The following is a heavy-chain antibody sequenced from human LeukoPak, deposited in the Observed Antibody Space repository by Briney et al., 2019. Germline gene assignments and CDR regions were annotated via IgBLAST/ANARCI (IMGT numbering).Heavy chain of an antibody. CDR1: GGSISSYY. D-gene: IGHD6-13*01. Sequence: SETLSLTCTVSGGSISSYYWSWIRQPPGKGLEWIGYIYYSGSTNYNPSLKSRVTISVDTSKNQFSLKLSSVTAADTAVCYCARVLNIAAAGYYYYYGMDVWGQGTTVTVSS. J-gene: IGHJ6*02. V-gene: IGHV4-59*08. CDR2: IYYSGST. CDR3: ARVLNIAAAGYYYYYGMDV.